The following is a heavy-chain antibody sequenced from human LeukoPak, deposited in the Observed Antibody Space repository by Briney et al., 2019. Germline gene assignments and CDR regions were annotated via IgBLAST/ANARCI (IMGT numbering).Heavy chain of an antibody. V-gene: IGHV4-30-2*01. CDR3: ARGGGLDSADY. D-gene: IGHD3-10*01. Sequence: SETLSLTCAVSGGSISSGGYSWSWIRQPPGKGLEWIGYIYHSGSTYYNPSLKSRVTISVDRSKNQFSLKLSSVTAADTAVYYCARGGGLDSADYWGQGTLVTVSS. CDR1: GGSISSGGYS. J-gene: IGHJ4*02. CDR2: IYHSGST.